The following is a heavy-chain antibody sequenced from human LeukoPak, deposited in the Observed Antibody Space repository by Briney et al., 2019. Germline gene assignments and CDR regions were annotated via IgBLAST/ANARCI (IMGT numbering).Heavy chain of an antibody. CDR3: ARGHFGLDN. D-gene: IGHD3-3*01. Sequence: GGSLRLSCAASGFTFSDWYMSWIRQTPAKGLEWVSYVSPSDDTMYYADSVRGRFTTSRDNAKRSLYLQMNNLRAEDTAVYYCARGHFGLDNWGQGTLVTVSS. CDR2: VSPSDDTM. CDR1: GFTFSDWY. J-gene: IGHJ4*02. V-gene: IGHV3-11*01.